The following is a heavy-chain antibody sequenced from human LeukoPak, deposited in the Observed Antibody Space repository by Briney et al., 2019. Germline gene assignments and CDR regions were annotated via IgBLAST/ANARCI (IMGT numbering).Heavy chain of an antibody. CDR2: TSYDGTTK. CDR1: GFTFSSHG. D-gene: IGHD3-10*01. Sequence: GRSLRLSCAASGFTFSSHGMHWVRQAPGKALEWVAVTSYDGTTKYYADSAKGRFNISRDNSKNTLYLQMNGLRVDDTAVYYCAKDATLFGDQYFDYWGQGTLVIVSS. CDR3: AKDATLFGDQYFDY. V-gene: IGHV3-30*18. J-gene: IGHJ4*02.